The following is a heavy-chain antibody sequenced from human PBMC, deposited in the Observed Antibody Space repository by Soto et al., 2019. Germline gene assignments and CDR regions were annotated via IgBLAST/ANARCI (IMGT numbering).Heavy chain of an antibody. CDR1: GFTVSSNY. D-gene: IGHD4-4*01. V-gene: IGHV3-66*01. CDR3: ARGFSKYVAWFDP. CDR2: IYSGGTT. Sequence: EVQLVESGGGLVQPGGSLRLSCAASGFTVSSNYMTWVRQAPGKGLEWVSLIYSGGTTYYADSVKGRFIISRDNSKNTLYLQMNSLRAEDTAVYYCARGFSKYVAWFDPWGQGTLVTVSS. J-gene: IGHJ5*02.